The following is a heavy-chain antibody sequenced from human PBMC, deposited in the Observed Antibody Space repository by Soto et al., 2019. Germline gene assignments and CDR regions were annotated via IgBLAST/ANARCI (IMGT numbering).Heavy chain of an antibody. CDR2: IKEDGSEE. J-gene: IGHJ4*02. CDR1: GFTFSTYW. CDR3: ATAISSPFSNFDY. Sequence: EVQLVQSGGDLVQPGGSLRLSCVASGFTFSTYWMSWVRQDPGMGLEWVAGIKEDGSEEVYVDSVKGRFSISRDNAKTSLYLQLNSLRAEDTAVYYCATAISSPFSNFDYWGQGSLVTVSS. V-gene: IGHV3-7*01. D-gene: IGHD2-2*01.